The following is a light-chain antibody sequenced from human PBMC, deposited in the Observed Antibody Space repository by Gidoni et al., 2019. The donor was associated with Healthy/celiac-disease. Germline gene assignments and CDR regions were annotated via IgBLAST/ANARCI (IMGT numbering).Light chain of an antibody. V-gene: IGKV3-11*01. J-gene: IGKJ4*01. Sequence: EIVLTQSTATLSLSPGERATLSCRASQSVSSYLDWYQQKPGQAPRLLIYDASNRATGIPARFSGSGSGTDFTRTISSLEAEDFAVYYCQQRSNWPLTFGGGTKVEIK. CDR3: QQRSNWPLT. CDR2: DAS. CDR1: QSVSSY.